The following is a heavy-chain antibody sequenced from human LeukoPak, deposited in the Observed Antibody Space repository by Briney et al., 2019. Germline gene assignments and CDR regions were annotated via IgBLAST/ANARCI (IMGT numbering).Heavy chain of an antibody. Sequence: GASGKVSCKASGYTFTSYYMHWVRQAPGQGLEWMGIINPSGGSTSYAQKFQGRVTMTRDTSTSTVYMELSSLRSEDTAVYYCARALHSWLQSHAFDIWGQGTMVTVSS. V-gene: IGHV1-46*01. J-gene: IGHJ3*02. CDR1: GYTFTSYY. D-gene: IGHD5-24*01. CDR2: INPSGGST. CDR3: ARALHSWLQSHAFDI.